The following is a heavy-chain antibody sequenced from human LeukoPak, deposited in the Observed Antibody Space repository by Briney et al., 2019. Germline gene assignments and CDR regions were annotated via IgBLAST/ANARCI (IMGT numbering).Heavy chain of an antibody. Sequence: ASVKVSCKVSGYTLTELSMHWVRQAPGKGLEWMGGFDPEDGETIYAQKFQGRVTMTEDTSTDTAYMELSSLRSEDTAVYYCATDRFREFYDSSGYFGYWGQGTLVTVFS. CDR2: FDPEDGET. V-gene: IGHV1-24*01. CDR1: GYTLTELS. D-gene: IGHD3-22*01. CDR3: ATDRFREFYDSSGYFGY. J-gene: IGHJ4*02.